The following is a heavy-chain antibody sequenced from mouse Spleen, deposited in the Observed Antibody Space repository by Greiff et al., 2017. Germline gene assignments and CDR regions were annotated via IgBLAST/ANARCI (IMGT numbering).Heavy chain of an antibody. J-gene: IGHJ4*01. D-gene: IGHD2-1*01. Sequence: EVQLQQSGAELVRSGASVKLSCTASGFNIKDYYMHWVKQRPEQGLEWIGWIDPENGDTEYAPKFQGKATMTADTSSNTAYLQLSSLTSEDTAVYYCNANYGNYGAMDYWGQGTSVTVSS. CDR2: IDPENGDT. CDR3: NANYGNYGAMDY. CDR1: GFNIKDYY. V-gene: IGHV14-4*02.